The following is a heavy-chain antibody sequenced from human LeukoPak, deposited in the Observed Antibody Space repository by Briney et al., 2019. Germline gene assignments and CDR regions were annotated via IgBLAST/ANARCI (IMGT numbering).Heavy chain of an antibody. J-gene: IGHJ4*02. CDR2: TSISDAGT. CDR1: GFTFSSYA. V-gene: IGHV3-23*01. CDR3: AKSPGGGYSGYDLDY. D-gene: IGHD5-12*01. Sequence: GGTLRLSCAASGFTFSSYAMSWVRQAPGKGLEWVSATSISDAGTYHADSVRGRLTISRDNSKNTLYLQMNSLRAEDTAVYYCAKSPGGGYSGYDLDYWGQGTLVTVSS.